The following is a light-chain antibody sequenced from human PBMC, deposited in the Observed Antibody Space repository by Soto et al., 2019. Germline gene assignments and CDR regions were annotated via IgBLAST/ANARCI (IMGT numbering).Light chain of an antibody. CDR1: QSVGSY. CDR3: QQRSNWPSLT. Sequence: EIVLIQSQATLSLSPGESATLSCRASQSVGSYLAWYQHKPGQAPRLLISDASNRATGIPARFSGSGSETDFTLTISSLEPEDSAVYYCQQRSNWPSLTFGGGTKVDIK. V-gene: IGKV3-11*01. J-gene: IGKJ4*01. CDR2: DAS.